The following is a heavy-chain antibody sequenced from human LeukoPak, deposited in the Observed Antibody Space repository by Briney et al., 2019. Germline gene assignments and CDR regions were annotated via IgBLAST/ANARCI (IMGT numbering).Heavy chain of an antibody. J-gene: IGHJ5*02. CDR1: GYSISTGYY. CDR2: IYHSGTT. CDR3: ARRTGYCSGGSCYSVNWFDP. V-gene: IGHV4-38-2*02. Sequence: SETLSLTCTVSGYSISTGYYWGWIRQPPGKGLEWIGSIYHSGTTYYNPSLKSRVTISVDTSKNQFSLKLSSVTAADTAVYYCARRTGYCSGGSCYSVNWFDPWGQGTLVTVSS. D-gene: IGHD2-15*01.